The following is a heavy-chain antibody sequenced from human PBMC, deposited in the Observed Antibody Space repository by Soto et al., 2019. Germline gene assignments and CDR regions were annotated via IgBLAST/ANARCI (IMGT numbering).Heavy chain of an antibody. Sequence: GGSLRLSCGASGFIFSNFDMHWVRQTTEKGLEWVSGIGFAGDTNYSGSVKGRFTISRENAKNSLFLQMNSLRVGDTAVYYCVRGLPGGFAPWGQGTLVTAPQ. CDR1: GFIFSNFD. V-gene: IGHV3-13*01. D-gene: IGHD3-10*01. CDR2: IGFAGDT. J-gene: IGHJ5*02. CDR3: VRGLPGGFAP.